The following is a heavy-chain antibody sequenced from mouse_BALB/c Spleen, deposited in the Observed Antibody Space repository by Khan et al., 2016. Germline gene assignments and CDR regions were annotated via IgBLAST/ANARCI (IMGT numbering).Heavy chain of an antibody. CDR3: ARMRGNYAWFAY. CDR2: IWSGGST. J-gene: IGHJ3*01. V-gene: IGHV2-2*02. CDR1: GFSLTSYG. D-gene: IGHD2-1*01. Sequence: QVQLKQSGPGLVQPSQSLSITCTVSGFSLTSYGVHWVRQSPGKGLEWLGVIWSGGSTDYNAAFISRLSISKDNSKSQVFFKMNSLQANDTAIYYCARMRGNYAWFAYWGQGTLVTVSA.